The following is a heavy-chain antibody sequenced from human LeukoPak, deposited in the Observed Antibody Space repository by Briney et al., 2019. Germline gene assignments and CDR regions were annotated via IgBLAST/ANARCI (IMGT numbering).Heavy chain of an antibody. D-gene: IGHD2-21*02. V-gene: IGHV3-7*01. Sequence: GGSLRLSCAAAGFTFSRYWVSWYRQAPGKGLEWVGNINQDAREINYVDSVRGRFTISRDNAKNSLHLQMNSLRAEDTAVYYCATDRDDSDWQKRFDSWGQGTLVTVSS. CDR1: GFTFSRYW. CDR2: INQDAREI. CDR3: ATDRDDSDWQKRFDS. J-gene: IGHJ4*02.